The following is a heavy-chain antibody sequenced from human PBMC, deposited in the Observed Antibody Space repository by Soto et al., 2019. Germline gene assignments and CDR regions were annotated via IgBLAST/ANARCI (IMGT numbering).Heavy chain of an antibody. J-gene: IGHJ4*02. Sequence: ETLSLTCTVSGGSISSYYWSWIRQPPGKGLEWIGYIYYSGSTNYNPSLKSRVTISVDTSKNQFSLKLSSVTAADTAVYYCARDSSGWLFDYWGQGTLVTVSS. V-gene: IGHV4-59*01. CDR3: ARDSSGWLFDY. CDR2: IYYSGST. CDR1: GGSISSYY. D-gene: IGHD6-19*01.